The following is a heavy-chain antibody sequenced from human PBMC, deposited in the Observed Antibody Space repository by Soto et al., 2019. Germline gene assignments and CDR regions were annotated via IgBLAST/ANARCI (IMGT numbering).Heavy chain of an antibody. J-gene: IGHJ6*02. CDR1: GGSISSGGYY. CDR2: IYYSGST. D-gene: IGHD3-10*01. V-gene: IGHV4-31*03. Sequence: PSETLSPTCTVSGGSISSGGYYWSWIRQHTGKGLEWIGYIYYSGSTYYNPSLKSRVTISVDTSKNQFSLKLSSVTAADTAVYYCARDNYYGSGSYYNVDSQYGMDVWGQGTTVTVSS. CDR3: ARDNYYGSGSYYNVDSQYGMDV.